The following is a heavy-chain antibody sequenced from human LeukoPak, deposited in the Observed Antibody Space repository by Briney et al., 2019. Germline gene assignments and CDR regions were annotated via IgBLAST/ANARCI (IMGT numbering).Heavy chain of an antibody. Sequence: SETLSLTCTVSGGSISSGSYYWSWIRQPAGKGLEWIGRIYTSGSTNYNPSLKSRVTISVDTSKNQFSLKLSSVTAADTAVYYCARDLSRLYSGSYFDYWGRGTLVTVSS. J-gene: IGHJ4*02. V-gene: IGHV4-61*02. CDR3: ARDLSRLYSGSYFDY. D-gene: IGHD1-26*01. CDR1: GGSISSGSYY. CDR2: IYTSGST.